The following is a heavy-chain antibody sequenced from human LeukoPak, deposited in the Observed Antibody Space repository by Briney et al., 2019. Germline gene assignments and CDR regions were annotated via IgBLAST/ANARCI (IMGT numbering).Heavy chain of an antibody. CDR2: ISGSGDST. CDR3: AKDPRAGSGWGSFDY. D-gene: IGHD6-19*01. CDR1: GFTLRSYA. V-gene: IGHV3-23*01. Sequence: PGGSLRLPCAASGFTLRSYAMSWVRPPPAKGLAWVSGISGSGDSTYYADSVKGRFSISRDNSKNTLWLQMNSLKDEDTAVYYCAKDPRAGSGWGSFDYWGQGTLVTVSS. J-gene: IGHJ4*02.